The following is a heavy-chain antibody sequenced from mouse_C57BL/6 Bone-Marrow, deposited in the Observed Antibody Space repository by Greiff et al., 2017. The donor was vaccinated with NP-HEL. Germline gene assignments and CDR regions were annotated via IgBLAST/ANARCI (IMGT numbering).Heavy chain of an antibody. V-gene: IGHV1-69*01. CDR3: ASGGGYDSFAY. D-gene: IGHD2-2*01. CDR1: GYTFTSYW. Sequence: VQLQQPGAELVMPGASVKLSCKASGYTFTSYWMHWVKQRPGQGLEWIGEIDPSDSYTNYNQKFKGKSTLTVDKSSSTAYMQLRSLTSEDSAVYYCASGGGYDSFAYWGQGTLVTVSA. CDR2: IDPSDSYT. J-gene: IGHJ3*01.